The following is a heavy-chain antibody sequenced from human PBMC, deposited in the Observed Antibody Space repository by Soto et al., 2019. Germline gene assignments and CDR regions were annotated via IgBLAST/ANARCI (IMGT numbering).Heavy chain of an antibody. J-gene: IGHJ6*02. CDR3: ARAQTKITIPWGYGMDV. D-gene: IGHD3-3*01. CDR1: GFTFSSYA. V-gene: IGHV3-30-3*01. Sequence: QVQLVESGGGVVQPGRSLRLSCAASGFTFSSYAMHWVRQAPGKGLEWVAVISYDGSNKYYADSVKGRFTISRDNSKNTLYLQMNSLRAEDTAVYYCARAQTKITIPWGYGMDVWGQGTTVTVSS. CDR2: ISYDGSNK.